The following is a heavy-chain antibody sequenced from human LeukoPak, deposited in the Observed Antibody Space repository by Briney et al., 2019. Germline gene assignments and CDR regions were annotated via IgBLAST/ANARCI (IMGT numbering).Heavy chain of an antibody. CDR2: MNPDSGNT. Sequence: ASVKVSCKASGYTFTSYDINWVRQATGQGLEWMGYMNPDSGNTGYAQNFQGRVTMAVNTSITTAYMELSSLRPEDTAVYYCARELRRDKYWGQGTLVTVSS. CDR1: GYTFTSYD. D-gene: IGHD1-1*01. J-gene: IGHJ4*02. CDR3: ARELRRDKY. V-gene: IGHV1-8*01.